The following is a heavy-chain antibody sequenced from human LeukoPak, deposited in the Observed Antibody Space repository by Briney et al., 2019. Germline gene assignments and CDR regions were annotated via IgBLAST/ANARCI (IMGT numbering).Heavy chain of an antibody. J-gene: IGHJ4*02. V-gene: IGHV4-34*01. CDR2: INHSGST. D-gene: IGHD3-10*01. CDR3: SYSGSYYPDY. Sequence: PSETLSLTCAVYGGSFSGYYWSWIRQPPEKGLEWIGEINHSGSTNYNPSLKSRVTISVDTSKNQFSLKLSPVTAADTAVYYCSYSGSYYPDYWGQGTLVTVSS. CDR1: GGSFSGYY.